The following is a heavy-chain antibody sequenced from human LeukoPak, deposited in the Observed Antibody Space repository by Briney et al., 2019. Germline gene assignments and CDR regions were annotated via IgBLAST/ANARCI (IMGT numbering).Heavy chain of an antibody. D-gene: IGHD3-16*02. CDR1: GSTFSSNA. CDR2: ISGTGGST. Sequence: GGSLRLSCAASGSTFSSNAMSWVRQAPGKGLEWVSGISGTGGSTYYADSVKGRFTISRDNSKNTLYLQMKSLRVDDTAVYYCAKDAVRSYDYVWGSFRKTGDDWGQGTLVTVSP. J-gene: IGHJ4*02. CDR3: AKDAVRSYDYVWGSFRKTGDD. V-gene: IGHV3-23*01.